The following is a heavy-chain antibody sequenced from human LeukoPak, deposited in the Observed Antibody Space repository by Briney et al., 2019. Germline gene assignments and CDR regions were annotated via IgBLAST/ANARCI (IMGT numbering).Heavy chain of an antibody. J-gene: IGHJ6*03. CDR2: ISYDGSNK. V-gene: IGHV3-30-3*01. Sequence: PGRSLRLSCAASGFTFSSYAMHWVRQAPGKGLEWVAVISYDGSNKYYADSVKGRFTISRDNSKNTLYLQMNSLRAEDTAVYYCAREGEVTMIHNQEPYYYYYYMDVWGKGTTVTVSS. CDR1: GFTFSSYA. CDR3: AREGEVTMIHNQEPYYYYYYMDV. D-gene: IGHD3-22*01.